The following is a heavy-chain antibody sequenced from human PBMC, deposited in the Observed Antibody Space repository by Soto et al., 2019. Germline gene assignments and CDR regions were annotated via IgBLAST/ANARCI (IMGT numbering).Heavy chain of an antibody. Sequence: GSLRLSCAASGFVFRSYSLNWVRQAPGKGLEWISYISSTSSTIYYADSVKGRITVSRDNSKNTLYLQMNSLRAEDTAVYYCAKTSSSSRLAYYGMDVWGQGTTVTAP. V-gene: IGHV3-48*01. CDR3: AKTSSSSRLAYYGMDV. D-gene: IGHD6-6*01. CDR2: ISSTSSTI. J-gene: IGHJ6*02. CDR1: GFVFRSYS.